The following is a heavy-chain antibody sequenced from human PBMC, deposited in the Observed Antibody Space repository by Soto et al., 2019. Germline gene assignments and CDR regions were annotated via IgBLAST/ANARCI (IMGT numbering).Heavy chain of an antibody. D-gene: IGHD6-6*01. CDR2: MNPNSGNT. V-gene: IGHV1-8*01. CDR1: GYTFSNYD. CDR3: ARARYSTSHNWFDP. J-gene: IGHJ5*02. Sequence: SVKVSCNASGYTFSNYDINWVRHATGQGLEWMGWMNPNSGNTGSAQNFQGRVTMTRNTSISTAYMELSSLRSEDPAVYYCARARYSTSHNWFDPRGQGTLVTVS.